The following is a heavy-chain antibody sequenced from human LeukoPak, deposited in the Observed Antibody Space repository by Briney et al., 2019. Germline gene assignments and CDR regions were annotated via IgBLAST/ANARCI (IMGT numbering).Heavy chain of an antibody. CDR1: GGTFSSYA. CDR3: AKDRDGYNYFDY. D-gene: IGHD5-24*01. CDR2: IIPILGIA. V-gene: IGHV1-69*04. J-gene: IGHJ4*02. Sequence: ASVKVSCKASGGTFSSYAISWVRQAPGQGLEWMGRIIPILGIANYAQKFQGRVTITADKSTSTAHMELSSLRSEDTALYYCAKDRDGYNYFDYWGQGTLVTVSS.